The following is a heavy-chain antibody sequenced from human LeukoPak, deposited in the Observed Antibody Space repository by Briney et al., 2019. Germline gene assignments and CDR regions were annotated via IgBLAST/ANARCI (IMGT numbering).Heavy chain of an antibody. CDR2: INNSGST. CDR3: ARGRYFPSSSYNCYYYYGMDV. D-gene: IGHD6-13*01. Sequence: SETLSLTCAVYGGSFSGYYWSWIRQPPGKGLEWIGEINNSGSTNYNPSLKSRVTISVDTSKNQFSLKLSSVTAADTAVYYCARGRYFPSSSYNCYYYYGMDVWGQGTTVTVSS. J-gene: IGHJ6*02. CDR1: GGSFSGYY. V-gene: IGHV4-34*01.